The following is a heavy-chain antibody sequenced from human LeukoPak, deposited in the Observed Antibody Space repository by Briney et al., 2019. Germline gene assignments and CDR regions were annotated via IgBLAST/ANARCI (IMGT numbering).Heavy chain of an antibody. CDR2: INPNSGGT. J-gene: IGHJ4*02. D-gene: IGHD5-12*01. V-gene: IGHV1-2*02. CDR1: GYTFTGYY. Sequence: ASVKVSCKASGYTFTGYYMYWVRQAPGQGLEWMGWINPNSGGTNYAQKFQGRVTMTRDTSISTAYMELSRLRSDDTAVYYCARVLSGYSGYVFDYWGQGTLVTVSS. CDR3: ARVLSGYSGYVFDY.